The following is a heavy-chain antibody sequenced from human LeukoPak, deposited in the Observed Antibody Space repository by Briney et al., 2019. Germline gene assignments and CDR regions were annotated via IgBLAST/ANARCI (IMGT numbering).Heavy chain of an antibody. CDR3: ARSQRSYYGSGSYYHDFDY. V-gene: IGHV5-51*01. CDR1: GYSFTSYW. Sequence: GESLKISCKGSGYSFTSYWIGWVRQMPGKGLEWMAIIYPGDSDTRYSPSFQGQVTISADKSISTAYLQWSSLKASDTAMYYCARSQRSYYGSGSYYHDFDYWGQGTLVTVSS. CDR2: IYPGDSDT. J-gene: IGHJ4*02. D-gene: IGHD3-10*01.